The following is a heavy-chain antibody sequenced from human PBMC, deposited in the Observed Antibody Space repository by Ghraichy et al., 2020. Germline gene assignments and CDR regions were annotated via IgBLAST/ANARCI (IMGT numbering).Heavy chain of an antibody. CDR2: IFVGGST. CDR3: ARQAPYSPPVYGIDV. J-gene: IGHJ6*02. CDR1: GGSILSDTYF. Sequence: SDTLSLTCTVSGGSILSDTYFWCWLRQPPGKGLEWIGCIFVGGSTHYKPSLKSRFTISADTSKNQVSLKVSSMTAADTAVYYCARQAPYSPPVYGIDVWGPGSPVTVAS. D-gene: IGHD5-18*01. V-gene: IGHV4-39*01.